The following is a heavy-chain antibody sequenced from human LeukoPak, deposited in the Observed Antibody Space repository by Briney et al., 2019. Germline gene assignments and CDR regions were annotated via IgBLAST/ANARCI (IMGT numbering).Heavy chain of an antibody. CDR2: FDPEDGET. V-gene: IGHV1-24*01. CDR3: APLYDPAP. D-gene: IGHD3-16*01. Sequence: ASVKVSCKASGYTFTSYYMHWVRQAPGKGLEWMGGFDPEDGETIYTQKFQGRVTMTEDTSTDTAYMELSSLTSEDSAIYYCAPLYDPAPWGQGTLVTVSS. CDR1: GYTFTSYY. J-gene: IGHJ4*02.